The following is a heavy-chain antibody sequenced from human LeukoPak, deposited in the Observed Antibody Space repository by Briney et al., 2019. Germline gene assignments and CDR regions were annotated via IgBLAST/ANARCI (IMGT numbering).Heavy chain of an antibody. J-gene: IGHJ4*02. CDR2: ISSSSSYI. CDR1: GFTFSSYS. CDR3: ARDQVVPAAIPDFDY. V-gene: IGHV3-21*01. D-gene: IGHD2-2*02. Sequence: GSLRLSCATSGFTFSSYSMNWVRQAPGKGLEWVSSISSSSSYIYYADSVKGRFTISRDNAKNSLYLQMNSLRAEDTAVYYCARDQVVPAAIPDFDYWGQGTLVTVSS.